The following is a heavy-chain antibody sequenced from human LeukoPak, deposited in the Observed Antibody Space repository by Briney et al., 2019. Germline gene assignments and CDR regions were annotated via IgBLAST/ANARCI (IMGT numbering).Heavy chain of an antibody. V-gene: IGHV4-31*03. D-gene: IGHD6-19*01. Sequence: SQTLSLTCTVSGGSISSGGYYWSWIRQHPGKGLEWIGYIYYSGSTYYYPSLKSRVTISVDTSKNQFSLKLSSVTAADTAVYYCARDRSSGWYLYWYFDLWGRGTLVTVSS. CDR3: ARDRSSGWYLYWYFDL. J-gene: IGHJ2*01. CDR2: IYYSGST. CDR1: GGSISSGGYY.